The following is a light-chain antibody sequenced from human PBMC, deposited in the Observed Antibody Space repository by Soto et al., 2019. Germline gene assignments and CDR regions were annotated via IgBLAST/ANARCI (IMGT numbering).Light chain of an antibody. CDR1: QSVSSY. CDR3: QQHSNWPIT. Sequence: ETVLTPSPAPLSLSPGERATLSCRARQSVSSYLAWYQQKPGQAPRLLISAASNRATGIPARFSGSGSGTDFPTIISSQEPDDFVVYYDQQHSNWPITFGEGTKLEIK. J-gene: IGKJ4*01. V-gene: IGKV3-11*01. CDR2: AAS.